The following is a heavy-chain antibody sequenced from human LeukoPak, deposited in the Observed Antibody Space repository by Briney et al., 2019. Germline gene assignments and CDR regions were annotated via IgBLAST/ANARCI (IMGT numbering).Heavy chain of an antibody. CDR3: AKKGYYDGSGYYMYYFDH. V-gene: IGHV3-23*01. D-gene: IGHD3-22*01. CDR1: GFTFSIYA. J-gene: IGHJ4*02. Sequence: GGSLRLSCAASGFTFSIYAMSWVRQAPGQGLEWVSAISGSGGTAYYADSVNVRFTTSRDKSKNTLHLQMNSLRAEDTAVYYCAKKGYYDGSGYYMYYFDHWGQGTLVTVSP. CDR2: ISGSGGTA.